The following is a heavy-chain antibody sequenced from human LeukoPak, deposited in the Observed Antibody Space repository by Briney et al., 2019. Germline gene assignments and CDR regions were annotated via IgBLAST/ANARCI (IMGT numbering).Heavy chain of an antibody. Sequence: GRSLRLSCAASGFTFGAYAMHWVRQSPGKGLEWVALISYDGNNEWYADSVKGRFTVSRDNSKNTLYLQMNSLRAEDTAVYYCARASRRSPTTLLPPWGQGTLVTVSS. V-gene: IGHV3-30*04. D-gene: IGHD2-15*01. J-gene: IGHJ5*02. CDR2: ISYDGNNE. CDR1: GFTFGAYA. CDR3: ARASRRSPTTLLPP.